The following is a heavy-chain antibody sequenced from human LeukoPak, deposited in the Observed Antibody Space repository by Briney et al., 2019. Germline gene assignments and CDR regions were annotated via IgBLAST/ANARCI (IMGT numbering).Heavy chain of an antibody. V-gene: IGHV4-30-2*01. Sequence: PSETLSLTCAVSGGSISSGGYSWSWIRQPPGKGLEWIGYIYHSGSTYYNPSLKSRVTISVDRSKNQFSLKLSSVTAADTAVYYCARDRSSSWYGNWFDPWGQGTLVTVSS. J-gene: IGHJ5*02. CDR2: IYHSGST. D-gene: IGHD6-13*01. CDR1: GGSISSGGYS. CDR3: ARDRSSSWYGNWFDP.